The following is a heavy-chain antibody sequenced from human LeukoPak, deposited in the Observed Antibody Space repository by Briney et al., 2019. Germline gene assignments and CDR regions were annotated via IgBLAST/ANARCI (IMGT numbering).Heavy chain of an antibody. CDR1: GFTFDDYA. J-gene: IGHJ3*02. Sequence: GGSLRLSCAASGFTFDDYAMHWVRQAPGKGLEWVSGVSWNSGSIGYADSVKGRFTISRDNAKNSLYLQMNSLRAEDTVLYYCAKDRVGATSGTFDIWGQGTMVTVSS. V-gene: IGHV3-9*01. CDR2: VSWNSGSI. CDR3: AKDRVGATSGTFDI. D-gene: IGHD1-26*01.